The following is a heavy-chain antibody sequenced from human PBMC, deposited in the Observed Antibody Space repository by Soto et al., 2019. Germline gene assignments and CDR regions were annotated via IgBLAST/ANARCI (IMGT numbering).Heavy chain of an antibody. J-gene: IGHJ6*02. Sequence: QVQLVESGGGVVQPGRSLRLSCAASGFTFSSYGMHWVRQAPGKGLEWVAVIWYDGSNKYYADSVKGRFTISRDNSKNTLYLQMNSLRAEDTAVYYCARDGTIVKGGYYYYGMDVWGQGTTVTVSS. CDR3: ARDGTIVKGGYYYYGMDV. D-gene: IGHD4-4*01. CDR2: IWYDGSNK. V-gene: IGHV3-33*01. CDR1: GFTFSSYG.